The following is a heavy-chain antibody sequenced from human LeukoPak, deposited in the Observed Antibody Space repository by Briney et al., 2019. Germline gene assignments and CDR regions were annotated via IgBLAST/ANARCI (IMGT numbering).Heavy chain of an antibody. J-gene: IGHJ4*02. CDR2: ISGSGDTT. CDR1: GFTFTKYA. Sequence: GGSLRLSCAASGFTFTKYALTWVRQAPGKGLEWVSGISGSGDTTYYADSVKGRFTISRDNSKNTLYLQMNSLRAEDTAVYYCAKDQVVYWGQGTLVTVSS. D-gene: IGHD2-15*01. V-gene: IGHV3-23*01. CDR3: AKDQVVY.